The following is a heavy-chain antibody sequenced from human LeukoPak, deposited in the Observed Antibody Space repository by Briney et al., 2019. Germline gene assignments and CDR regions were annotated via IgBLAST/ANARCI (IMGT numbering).Heavy chain of an antibody. D-gene: IGHD3-16*02. CDR3: ARDRRTGRLGELSLDPCFDY. Sequence: GGSLRLSCAASGFTVSSNYMSWVRQAPGTGLEWVSVIYSGGSTYYADSVKGRFTISRDNFKNTLYLQMNSLRAEDTAVYYCARDRRTGRLGELSLDPCFDYWGQGTLVTVSS. CDR2: IYSGGST. V-gene: IGHV3-53*01. CDR1: GFTVSSNY. J-gene: IGHJ4*02.